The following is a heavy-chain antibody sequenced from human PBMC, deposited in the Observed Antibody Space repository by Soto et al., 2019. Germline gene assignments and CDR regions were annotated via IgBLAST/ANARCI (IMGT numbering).Heavy chain of an antibody. CDR1: GASTVSHYH. J-gene: IGHJ4*02. CDR2: IYNSGTT. CDR3: ALALGPTTGLDY. D-gene: IGHD1-26*01. V-gene: IGHV4-31*02. Sequence: QVQLQEAGPGLVKPSQTLSLTCSVSGASTVSHYHWTWFRQPPGKGLEWMGYIYNSGTTFYNPSLTSRLFISMDTSGNQFSLELRSVTAADTAVYYCALALGPTTGLDYWGQGTLVTVSS.